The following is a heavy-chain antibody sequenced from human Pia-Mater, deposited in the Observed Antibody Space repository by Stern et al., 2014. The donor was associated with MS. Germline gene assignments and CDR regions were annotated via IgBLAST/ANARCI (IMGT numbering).Heavy chain of an antibody. CDR2: IYYSGST. CDR1: GGSISSSSYY. J-gene: IGHJ4*02. V-gene: IGHV4-39*01. Sequence: QVQLQESGPGLVKPSETLSLTCTVSGGSISSSSYYWGWIRQPPGKGLEWIGSIYYSGSTYYNPSLKMRVPISVDTSKNQFSLKLSSVTAADTAVYYCARHRGDGYTFDYWGQGTLVTVSS. CDR3: ARHRGDGYTFDY. D-gene: IGHD5-24*01.